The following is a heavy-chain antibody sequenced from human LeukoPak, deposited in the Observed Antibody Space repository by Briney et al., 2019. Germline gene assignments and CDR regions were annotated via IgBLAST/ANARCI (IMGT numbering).Heavy chain of an antibody. CDR3: ARVRNYDSSGYYYVGYFDY. V-gene: IGHV3-23*01. Sequence: GGSLRLSCAASGFTFTSYSMNWVRQAPGKGLEWVSTISGGGGSTYYADSVKGRFTISRDNSKNTLYLQMNSLRAEDTAVYYCARVRNYDSSGYYYVGYFDYWGQGTLVTVSS. J-gene: IGHJ4*02. D-gene: IGHD3-22*01. CDR1: GFTFTSYS. CDR2: ISGGGGST.